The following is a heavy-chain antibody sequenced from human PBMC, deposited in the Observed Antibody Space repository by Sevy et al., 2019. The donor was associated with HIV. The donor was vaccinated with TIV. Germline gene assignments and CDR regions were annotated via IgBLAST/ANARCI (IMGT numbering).Heavy chain of an antibody. CDR1: GFTFSSYS. D-gene: IGHD3-3*01. Sequence: GRSLRLSCAASGFTFSSYSMNWVRQAPGKGLEWVSSISSSSSYIYYADSVKGRFTISRDNAKNSLYLQMNSLRAEDTAVYYCARDSLRGRGVYDFWSGYPSTYSWFDPWGQGTLVTVSS. CDR2: ISSSSSYI. V-gene: IGHV3-21*01. CDR3: ARDSLRGRGVYDFWSGYPSTYSWFDP. J-gene: IGHJ5*02.